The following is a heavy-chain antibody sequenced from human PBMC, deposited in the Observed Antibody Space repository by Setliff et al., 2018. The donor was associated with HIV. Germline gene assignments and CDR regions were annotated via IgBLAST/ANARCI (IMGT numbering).Heavy chain of an antibody. D-gene: IGHD3-3*01. CDR3: ARGGFGVVIIERLGVDY. Sequence: PGGSLRLSCAASGFTFNSYAMHWVRQAPGKGLQWVSVISYDGNNKKYADSVKGRFTISRDSSRNTLYIQMNSLRAEDTAVYYCARGGFGVVIIERLGVDYWGQGTKVTVSS. CDR1: GFTFNSYA. J-gene: IGHJ4*02. CDR2: ISYDGNNK. V-gene: IGHV3-30*14.